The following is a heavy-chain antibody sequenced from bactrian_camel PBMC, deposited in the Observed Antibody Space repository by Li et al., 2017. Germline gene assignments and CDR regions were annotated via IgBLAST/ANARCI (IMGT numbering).Heavy chain of an antibody. V-gene: IGHV3S40*01. CDR2: VYIGAVTV. D-gene: IGHD2*01. Sequence: VQLVESGGGSAQPGGSLTLSCAASDYAGVGACMGWFRQVPGKEREGVAAVYIGAVTVYNADSVTADSVKGRFTISQDNAKNAVILQMNNLRPEDTAMYYCAAAERQYCYMSSPATFAYWGQGTQVTVS. CDR3: AAAERQYCYMSSPATFAY. J-gene: IGHJ4*01. CDR1: DYAGVGAC.